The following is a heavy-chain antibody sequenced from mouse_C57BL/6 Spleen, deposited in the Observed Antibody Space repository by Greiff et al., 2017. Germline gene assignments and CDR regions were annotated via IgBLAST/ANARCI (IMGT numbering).Heavy chain of an antibody. CDR3: ARDDPDYYAMDY. Sequence: VQLQQSGPELVKPGASVKISCKASGYALSSSWMNWVKQRPGKGLERIGRIYPGDGDTNYNGKFKGKATLTADKSSSTAYMQLSSLTSEDSAVYFCARDDPDYYAMDYWGQGTSVTVSS. CDR1: GYALSSSW. J-gene: IGHJ4*01. CDR2: IYPGDGDT. V-gene: IGHV1-82*01. D-gene: IGHD2-3*01.